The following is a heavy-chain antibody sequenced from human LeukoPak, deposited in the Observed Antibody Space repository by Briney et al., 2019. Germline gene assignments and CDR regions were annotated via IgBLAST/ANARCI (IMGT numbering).Heavy chain of an antibody. Sequence: VASVKVSCKQSGYTFTTYHLHWERPAPGQGLEWMGTTNPRGGRTSYGPKFQGRVAITRDTSTSTVYMELSSLSTEDTAVYYCATSVRRTEYFQHWGQGTLVTVSS. CDR1: GYTFTTYH. CDR3: ATSVRRTEYFQH. D-gene: IGHD3-10*01. J-gene: IGHJ1*01. V-gene: IGHV1-46*01. CDR2: TNPRGGRT.